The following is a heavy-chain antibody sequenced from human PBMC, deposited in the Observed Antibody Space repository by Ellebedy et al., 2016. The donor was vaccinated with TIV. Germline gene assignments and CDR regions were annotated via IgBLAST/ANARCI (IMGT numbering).Heavy chain of an antibody. V-gene: IGHV3-66*01. D-gene: IGHD3-22*01. J-gene: IGHJ4*02. CDR2: IYSGGST. Sequence: GESLKISXAASGFTVSSNYMSWVRQAPGKGLEWVSVIYSGGSTYYADSVKGRFTISRDNSKNTLYLQMNSLRAEDTAVYYCARSPYYDSSGTGWFDYWGQGTLVTVSS. CDR1: GFTVSSNY. CDR3: ARSPYYDSSGTGWFDY.